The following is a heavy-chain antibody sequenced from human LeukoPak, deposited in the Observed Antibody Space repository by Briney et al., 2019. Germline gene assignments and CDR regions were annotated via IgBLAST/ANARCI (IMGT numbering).Heavy chain of an antibody. J-gene: IGHJ4*02. CDR3: TRGPDVTGAGTAFDY. Sequence: SQTLSLTCAISGDSVSSNTAAWNWIRQSPSGGLEWLGRTYYRSKWYSGCAVSVKSRITINADTSKNQFSLQLNSVTPEDSAVYYCTRGPDVTGAGTAFDYWGEGTLVPVSS. CDR2: TYYRSKWYS. D-gene: IGHD6-13*01. CDR1: GDSVSSNTAA. V-gene: IGHV6-1*01.